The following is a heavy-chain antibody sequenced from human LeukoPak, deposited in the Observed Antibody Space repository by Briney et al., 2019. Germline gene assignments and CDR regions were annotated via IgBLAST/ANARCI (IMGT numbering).Heavy chain of an antibody. J-gene: IGHJ5*02. V-gene: IGHV5-51*01. D-gene: IGHD6-13*01. CDR1: GSTFTSYW. CDR2: IYPGDSAT. Sequence: GESLKISCQGSGSTFTSYWIGWVRRLHGKGLEWMGIIYPGDSATRYSPSCKGQVTISADKSISTSYLQWSSLKASDTAMYYCARRYRRVAAAGHNWFDLWGQGTLVTGSS. CDR3: ARRYRRVAAAGHNWFDL.